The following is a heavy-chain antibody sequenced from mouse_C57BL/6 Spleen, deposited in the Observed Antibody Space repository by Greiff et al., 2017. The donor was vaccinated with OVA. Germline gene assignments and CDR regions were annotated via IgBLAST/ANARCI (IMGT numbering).Heavy chain of an antibody. CDR3: ARGSYAMDY. CDR1: GFTFSDYY. CDR2: ISNGGGST. J-gene: IGHJ4*01. Sequence: EVQLQESGGGLVQPGGSLKLSCAASGFTFSDYYMYWVRQTPEKRLEWVAYISNGGGSTYYPDTVKGRFTISRDNAKNTLYLQMSRLKSEDTAMYYCARGSYAMDYWGQGTSVTVSS. V-gene: IGHV5-12*01.